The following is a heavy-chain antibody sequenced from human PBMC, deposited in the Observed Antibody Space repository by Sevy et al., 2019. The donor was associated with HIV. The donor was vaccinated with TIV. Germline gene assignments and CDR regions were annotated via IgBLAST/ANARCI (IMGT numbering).Heavy chain of an antibody. CDR3: ARESRAAAGTHES. V-gene: IGHV4-4*07. CDR2: IYSTGNT. J-gene: IGHJ5*02. Sequence: SETLSLTCSVSGGSISGYYWSWIRQPAGKGLEWIGRIYSTGNTNYKYSLKSRVTMSVDTSKNQFSLRLNSVTAADTAVYYCARESRAAAGTHESLGQGMLVTVSS. D-gene: IGHD6-13*01. CDR1: GGSISGYY.